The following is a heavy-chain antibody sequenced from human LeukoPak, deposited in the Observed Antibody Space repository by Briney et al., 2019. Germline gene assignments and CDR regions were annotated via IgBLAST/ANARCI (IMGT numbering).Heavy chain of an antibody. D-gene: IGHD2-2*01. CDR1: GFTFSSYS. V-gene: IGHV3-21*01. CDR3: ATLGYCSSTSCPEFDY. Sequence: GGSLRLSCAASGFTFSSYSMNWVRQAPGKGLEWVSSISSSSYYIYYADSVKGRFTISRDNAKNSLYLQMNSLRAEDTAVYYCATLGYCSSTSCPEFDYWGQGTLVTVPS. CDR2: ISSSSYYI. J-gene: IGHJ4*02.